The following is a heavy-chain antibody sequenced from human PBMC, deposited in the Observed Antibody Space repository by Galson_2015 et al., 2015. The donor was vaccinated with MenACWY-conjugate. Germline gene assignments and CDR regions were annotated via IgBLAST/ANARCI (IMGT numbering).Heavy chain of an antibody. V-gene: IGHV3-7*01. CDR2: INPEGSRG. CDR3: AAWTADDNY. CDR1: GFTFSNSW. J-gene: IGHJ4*02. Sequence: SLRLSCAASGFTFSNSWMNWLRQAPGSGLEWVANINPEGSRGTYVDSVKGRFTVSRDNAENSVYLEMNSLRPEDTAVFYCAAWTADDNYWAQGTLVTVSS. D-gene: IGHD3/OR15-3a*01.